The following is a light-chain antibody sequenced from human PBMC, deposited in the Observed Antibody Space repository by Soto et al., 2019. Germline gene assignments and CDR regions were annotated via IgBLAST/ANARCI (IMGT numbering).Light chain of an antibody. CDR1: QSVGSK. CDR2: DAS. CDR3: QQYGDWPGA. J-gene: IGKJ4*01. V-gene: IGKV3D-15*01. Sequence: EIVMTQSPPTLSVSPGERATLSCRASQSVGSKLAWYQQRPGQAPRLLIHDASNRATGIPDSFSGSGSGTEFSLTISSLQSEDFAVYSCQQYGDWPGAFGGGPKVEIK.